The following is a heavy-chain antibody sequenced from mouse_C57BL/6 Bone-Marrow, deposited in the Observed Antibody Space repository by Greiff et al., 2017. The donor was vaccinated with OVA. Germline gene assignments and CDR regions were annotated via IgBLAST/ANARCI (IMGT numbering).Heavy chain of an antibody. CDR2: INPSNGGT. CDR1: GYTFTSYW. CDR3: AREGKYYYGSSYFDY. Sequence: VQLQQPGTELVKPGASVKLSCKASGYTFTSYWMHWVKQRPGQGLEWIGNINPSNGGTNYNEKFKSKATLTVDKSSSTAYMQLSSLTSEDSAVYYCAREGKYYYGSSYFDYWGQGTTLTVSS. V-gene: IGHV1-53*01. J-gene: IGHJ2*01. D-gene: IGHD1-1*01.